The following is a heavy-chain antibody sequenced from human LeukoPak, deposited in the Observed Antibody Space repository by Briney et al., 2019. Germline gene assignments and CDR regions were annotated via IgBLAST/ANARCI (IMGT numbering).Heavy chain of an antibody. CDR2: INPNSGGT. Sequence: ASVKVSCTASGYTFTGYYMHWVRQAPGQGLEWMGWINPNSGGTNYAQKFQGRVTMTRDTSISTAYMELSRLRSDDTAVYYCARGVWFGELRDYWGQGTLVTVSS. V-gene: IGHV1-2*02. CDR3: ARGVWFGELRDY. CDR1: GYTFTGYY. J-gene: IGHJ4*02. D-gene: IGHD3-10*01.